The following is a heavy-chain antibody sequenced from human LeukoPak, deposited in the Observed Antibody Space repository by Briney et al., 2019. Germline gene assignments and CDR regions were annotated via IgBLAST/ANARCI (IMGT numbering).Heavy chain of an antibody. D-gene: IGHD3-22*01. CDR1: GYTFTSYD. J-gene: IGHJ4*02. Sequence: ASVKVSCKASGYTFTSYDINWVRQATGQGLEWMGWMNPNSGNTGYAQKFQGRVNITRDTSISTAYMELSSLRFEDTAVYYCARDYDSSGYHWGKYDYWGQGTLVTVSS. CDR3: ARDYDSSGYHWGKYDY. CDR2: MNPNSGNT. V-gene: IGHV1-8*03.